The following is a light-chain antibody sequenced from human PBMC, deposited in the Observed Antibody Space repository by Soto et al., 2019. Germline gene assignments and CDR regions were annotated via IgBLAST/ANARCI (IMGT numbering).Light chain of an antibody. V-gene: IGKV3-11*01. CDR1: QSVGSY. CDR3: QQRSDWPPVIT. J-gene: IGKJ3*01. Sequence: EIVLTQSPATLSLSPGERATLSCRASQSVGSYLAWYQQKPGQAPRLLIYGASNRATGIPARFSGSGSGTDFTLTISSLEPEDFAVYYCQQRSDWPPVITFGPGTRVDIK. CDR2: GAS.